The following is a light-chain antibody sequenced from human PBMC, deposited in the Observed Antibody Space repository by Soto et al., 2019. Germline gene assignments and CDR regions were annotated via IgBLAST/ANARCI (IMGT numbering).Light chain of an antibody. J-gene: IGKJ1*01. V-gene: IGKV2-30*02. CDR2: KVS. CDR3: MQSTHRPWT. CDR1: QSLIHRDGDTY. Sequence: DVVMTQSPLSLPVTLGQPASISCRSSQSLIHRDGDTYLNWFQQRPGQSPRRLIYKVSDRESGVLDRSSGSGSGTDFTLKTRRVQDQDVGIYYCMQSTHRPWTFGQGNGVEIQ.